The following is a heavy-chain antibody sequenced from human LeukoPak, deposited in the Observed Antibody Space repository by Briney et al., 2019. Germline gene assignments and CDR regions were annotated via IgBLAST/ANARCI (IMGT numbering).Heavy chain of an antibody. CDR3: AKEIPGVTIFDY. D-gene: IGHD2-21*02. V-gene: IGHV3-23*01. CDR2: IGGSGIST. J-gene: IGHJ4*02. Sequence: PGGSLRLSCAASGFTFSTYAMNWVRQAPGKGLEWVSAIGGSGISTYYADSVKGRFTISRGNSKNTLYLQMNSLRAEDTALYYCAKEIPGVTIFDYWGQGTLVTVSS. CDR1: GFTFSTYA.